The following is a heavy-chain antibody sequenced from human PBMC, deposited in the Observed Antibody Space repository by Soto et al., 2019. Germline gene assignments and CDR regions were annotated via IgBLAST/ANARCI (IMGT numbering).Heavy chain of an antibody. V-gene: IGHV3-23*01. J-gene: IGHJ6*02. CDR3: AREGEDFEWFAYGMDV. D-gene: IGHD3-9*01. CDR1: GFTFSSYA. CDR2: ISGSADST. Sequence: PGGSLRLSCAASGFTFSSYAMSWVRQAPGKGLEWVSAISGSADSTSYADSVKGRFTISRDNAKNSLYLQMNSLRDEDTAVYYCAREGEDFEWFAYGMDVWGQGTTVTVSS.